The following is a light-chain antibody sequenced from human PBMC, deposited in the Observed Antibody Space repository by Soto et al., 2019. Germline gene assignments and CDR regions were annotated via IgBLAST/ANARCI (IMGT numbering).Light chain of an antibody. CDR2: DAS. CDR3: QQRSNWPPIT. J-gene: IGKJ5*01. V-gene: IGKV3-11*01. CDR1: QSISSN. Sequence: EIVMPQSPATLSVSPGERATLSCRASQSISSNLAWYQQKPGQAPRLLIYDASNRATGIPARFSGSGSGTDFTLTIRSLEPEDFAVYYCQQRSNWPPITVGQGTRLEIK.